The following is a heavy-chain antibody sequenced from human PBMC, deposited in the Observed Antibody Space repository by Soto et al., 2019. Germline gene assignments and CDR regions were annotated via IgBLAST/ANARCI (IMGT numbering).Heavy chain of an antibody. CDR1: GFTFSTYS. Sequence: LRLSCAASGFTFSTYSMNWVRQSPGKGLEWVSSISGSGNYTHYADFLRGRFTISRDNAKTSLYLQMNSLRAEDTAVYYCAREGINNYNEYYFDSWGQGTVVTVSS. CDR3: AREGINNYNEYYFDS. D-gene: IGHD4-4*01. CDR2: ISGSGNYT. J-gene: IGHJ4*02. V-gene: IGHV3-21*01.